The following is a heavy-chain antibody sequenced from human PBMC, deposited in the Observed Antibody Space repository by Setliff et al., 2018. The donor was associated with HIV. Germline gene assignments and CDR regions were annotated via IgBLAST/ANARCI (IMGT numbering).Heavy chain of an antibody. CDR1: GFTFSDYG. J-gene: IGHJ4*02. D-gene: IGHD3-9*01. CDR3: ARDDYDISTGYYPD. V-gene: IGHV3-23*01. Sequence: GSLRLSCAASGFTFSDYGMHWVRQAPGKGLEWVSGISDSGGSTYYADSVRGRFTISRDNSKNTLNLQMNSLRAEDTAVYYWARDDYDISTGYYPDWGQGTRVTVSS. CDR2: ISDSGGST.